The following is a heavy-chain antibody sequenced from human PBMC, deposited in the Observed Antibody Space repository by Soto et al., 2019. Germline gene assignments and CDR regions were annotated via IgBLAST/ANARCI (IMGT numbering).Heavy chain of an antibody. V-gene: IGHV3-NL1*01. CDR1: GFTFSSYG. CDR2: ISNRGDT. J-gene: IGHJ3*02. CDR3: AREPRYCRGGSCSITGDAYDI. Sequence: GGSLRLSCAASGFTFSSYGMHWVRQAPGKGLEWVSVISNRGDTHYADSVRGRFSLSRDISDNTLHLQMNNLRVEDTAVYYCAREPRYCRGGSCSITGDAYDIWGQGTMVTVSS. D-gene: IGHD2-15*01.